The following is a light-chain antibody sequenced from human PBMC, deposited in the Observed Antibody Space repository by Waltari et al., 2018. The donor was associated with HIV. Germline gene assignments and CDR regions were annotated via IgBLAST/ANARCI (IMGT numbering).Light chain of an antibody. CDR3: QQYYGVPLT. CDR1: QDISNS. J-gene: IGKJ4*01. Sequence: DIQMTQSPSSLSASLGGTVSIPCRASQDISNSVSWFQQQPGKVPKLLVHGAFTLQRGVPSRFSGSGSGTDYTLTISGLQAEDFATYFCQQYYGVPLTFGGGTRVDI. CDR2: GAF. V-gene: IGKV1-NL1*01.